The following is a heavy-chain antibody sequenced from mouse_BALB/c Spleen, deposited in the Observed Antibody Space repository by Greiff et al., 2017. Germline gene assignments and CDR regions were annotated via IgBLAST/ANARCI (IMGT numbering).Heavy chain of an antibody. D-gene: IGHD3-2*01. V-gene: IGHV1S137*01. Sequence: VQLQQSGAELVRPGVSVKISCKGSGYTFTDYAMHWVKQSHAKSLEWIGVISTYYGDASYNQKFKGKATMTVDKSSSTAYMELARLTSEDSAIYYCARRGTARATSLSYWGQGTLVTVSA. CDR1: GYTFTDYA. J-gene: IGHJ3*01. CDR3: ARRGTARATSLSY. CDR2: ISTYYGDA.